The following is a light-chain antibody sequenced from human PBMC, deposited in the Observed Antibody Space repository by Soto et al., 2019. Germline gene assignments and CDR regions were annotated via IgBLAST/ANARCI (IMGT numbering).Light chain of an antibody. CDR3: QHFQRDPFT. V-gene: IGKV1-13*02. CDR2: DGS. J-gene: IGKJ5*01. Sequence: AIQLTQSPSSLSASVGGRVTITFRASQGVSSALAWYQQKPGKPPKVLIYDGSSLQSGAPLPFRGSGPGTEFTLAITGLQPEAFGTYDCQHFQRDPFTYGQGTRPEIK. CDR1: QGVSSA.